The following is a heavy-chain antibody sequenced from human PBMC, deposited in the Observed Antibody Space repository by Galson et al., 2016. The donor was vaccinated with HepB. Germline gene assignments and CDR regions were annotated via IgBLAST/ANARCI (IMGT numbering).Heavy chain of an antibody. V-gene: IGHV3-23*01. Sequence: SLRLSCAASGFTFGSYWMTWVRQAPGKGLEVVSSISRSGDSTDYADSVKGRFTISRDNSKNTLSLQMNSLTADDTAIYYCVQGSTAPAVWGKGTTVTVSS. CDR2: ISRSGDST. CDR1: GFTFGSYW. D-gene: IGHD2-2*01. CDR3: VQGSTAPAV. J-gene: IGHJ6*04.